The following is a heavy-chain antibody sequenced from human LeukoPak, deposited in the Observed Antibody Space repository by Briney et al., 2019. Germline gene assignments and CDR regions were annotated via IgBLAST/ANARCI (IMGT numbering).Heavy chain of an antibody. D-gene: IGHD2-15*01. CDR3: ARDAYCSGGSCYSLPVDY. CDR2: ISAYNGNT. CDR1: GYTFTSYG. Sequence: ASVKVSCKASGYTFTSYGIIWVRQAPGQGLEWMGWISAYNGNTNYAQKLQGRVTMTTDTSTSTAYMELRSLRSDDTAVYYCARDAYCSGGSCYSLPVDYWGQGTLVTVSS. J-gene: IGHJ4*02. V-gene: IGHV1-18*01.